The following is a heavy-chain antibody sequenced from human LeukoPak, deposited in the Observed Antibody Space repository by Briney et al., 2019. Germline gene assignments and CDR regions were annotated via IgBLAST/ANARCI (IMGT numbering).Heavy chain of an antibody. CDR1: GFTFSSYG. CDR3: AKPTTVTQRGYFDY. J-gene: IGHJ4*02. CDR2: ISYDGSNK. D-gene: IGHD4-17*01. Sequence: GVSLRLSCAASGFTFSSYGMHWVRQDPAKGLEWVAIISYDGSNKYYADSVKGRFTISRDNSKNTLYLQMNSLRAEDTAVYYCAKPTTVTQRGYFDYGALGTLVPFSS. V-gene: IGHV3-30*18.